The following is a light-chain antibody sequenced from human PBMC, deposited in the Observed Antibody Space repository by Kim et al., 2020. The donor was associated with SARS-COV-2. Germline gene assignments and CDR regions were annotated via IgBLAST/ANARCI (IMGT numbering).Light chain of an antibody. CDR3: FLAPSGGRPV. CDR1: TGAVTSGHY. J-gene: IGLJ3*02. Sequence: GRTVSITCCSSTGAVTSGHYPRWIQQKPGHAPRTLIYFISDNHSWTPARFCGSLLGAKAALTLAGAQPEDEADYYCFLAPSGGRPVFGGGTKLTVL. V-gene: IGLV7-46*01. CDR2: FIS.